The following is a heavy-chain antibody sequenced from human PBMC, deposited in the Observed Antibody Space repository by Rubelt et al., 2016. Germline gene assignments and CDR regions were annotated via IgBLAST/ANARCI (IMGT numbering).Heavy chain of an antibody. D-gene: IGHD1-26*01. Sequence: EVRLVESGGGLVQPGGSLRLSCAASGFTFSDHYMDWVRQAPGKGLEWVAGLNWDGSSTTYAESVKGRFTVSRDNAKNSLFLQMNSLRSEDTALYYCARHGAYYYFGMDVWGQGTTVTVS. CDR2: LNWDGSST. J-gene: IGHJ6*02. CDR1: GFTFSDHY. V-gene: IGHV3-20*04. CDR3: ARHGAYYYFGMDV.